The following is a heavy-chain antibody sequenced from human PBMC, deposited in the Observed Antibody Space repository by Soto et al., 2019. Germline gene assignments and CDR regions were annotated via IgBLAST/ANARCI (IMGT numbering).Heavy chain of an antibody. CDR1: GXTFSSET. Sequence: VKVSFKASGXTFSSETLGWVRQAPGQGLEWVGGIIPLFGTASYAQKFQGRVTITADESTSTVYMELSSLRSDDTAVYFCATELGENPASPFDAWGQGTLVTVSS. CDR3: ATELGENPASPFDA. J-gene: IGHJ4*02. V-gene: IGHV1-69*13. CDR2: IIPLFGTA. D-gene: IGHD3-10*01.